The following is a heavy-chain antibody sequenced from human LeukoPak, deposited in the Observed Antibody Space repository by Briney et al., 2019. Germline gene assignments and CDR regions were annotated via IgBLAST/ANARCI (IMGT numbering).Heavy chain of an antibody. CDR1: GFTFSSYA. CDR3: ARDGPRGSTMIVVVITNAFDI. Sequence: PGGSLRLSCAASGFTFSSYAMHWVRQAPDKGLEWVAVISYDGSNKYYADSVKGRFTISRDNSKNTLYLQMNSLRAEDTAVYYCARDGPRGSTMIVVVITNAFDIWGQGTMVTVSS. D-gene: IGHD3-22*01. V-gene: IGHV3-30*04. J-gene: IGHJ3*02. CDR2: ISYDGSNK.